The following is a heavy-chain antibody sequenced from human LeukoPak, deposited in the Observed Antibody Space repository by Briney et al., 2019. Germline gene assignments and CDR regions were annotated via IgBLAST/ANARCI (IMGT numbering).Heavy chain of an antibody. J-gene: IGHJ3*02. Sequence: ASVKASCKASGYTFTSYAMNWVRQAPGQGLEWMGGIIPIFGTANYAQKFQGRVTITADESTSTAYMELSSLRSEDTAVYYCARDADGYNYDAFDIWGQGTMVTVSS. CDR1: GYTFTSYA. CDR3: ARDADGYNYDAFDI. V-gene: IGHV1-69*13. D-gene: IGHD5-24*01. CDR2: IIPIFGTA.